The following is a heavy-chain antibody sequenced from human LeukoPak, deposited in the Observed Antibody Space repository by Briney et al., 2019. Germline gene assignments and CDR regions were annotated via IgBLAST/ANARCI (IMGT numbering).Heavy chain of an antibody. J-gene: IGHJ5*02. CDR3: ATGDYGDYLGWFDP. Sequence: ASVKVSCKASGYTFTGYYVHWVRQAPGQGLEWMGWINPNSGGTNYAQKFQGRVTMTRDTSISTAYMELSRLRSDDTAVYYCATGDYGDYLGWFDPWGQGTLVTVSS. V-gene: IGHV1-2*02. D-gene: IGHD4-17*01. CDR1: GYTFTGYY. CDR2: INPNSGGT.